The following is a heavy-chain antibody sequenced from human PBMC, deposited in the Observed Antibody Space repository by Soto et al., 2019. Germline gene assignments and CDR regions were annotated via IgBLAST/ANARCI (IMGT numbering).Heavy chain of an antibody. CDR1: GYSISSGYY. J-gene: IGHJ4*02. V-gene: IGHV4-38-2*01. CDR3: ARVGSSSSAY. CDR2: IYHSGST. D-gene: IGHD6-6*01. Sequence: KTSETLSLTCAVSGYSISSGYYWGWIRQPPGKGLEWIGSIYHSGSTYYNPSLKSRVTISVDTSKNQFSLKLSSVTAADTAVYYCARVGSSSSAYWGQGTLVTVSS.